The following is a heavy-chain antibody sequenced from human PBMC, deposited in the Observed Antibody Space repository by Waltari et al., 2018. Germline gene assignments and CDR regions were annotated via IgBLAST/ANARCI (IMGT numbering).Heavy chain of an antibody. J-gene: IGHJ4*02. Sequence: EVQLVESGGGLVKPGGSLRLSCAASGFTFSNAWMNWVRQAPGRGLEWVGRIKSKTDGGTTDYAAPVKGRFTISRDDSKNTLYLQMNSLKTDDTAVYYCARLRGYSSGFYYFDYWGQGTLVTVSS. CDR1: GFTFSNAW. V-gene: IGHV3-15*07. CDR3: ARLRGYSSGFYYFDY. D-gene: IGHD6-19*01. CDR2: IKSKTDGGTT.